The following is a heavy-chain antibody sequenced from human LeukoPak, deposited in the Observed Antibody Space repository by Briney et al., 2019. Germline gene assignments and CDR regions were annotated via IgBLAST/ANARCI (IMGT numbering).Heavy chain of an antibody. CDR3: ARDPVPWYSSSSGLDY. CDR1: GYSISSGYY. D-gene: IGHD6-6*01. CDR2: MYHSGST. Sequence: SETLSLTCTVSGYSISSGYYWGWIRQPPGKGLEWIANMYHSGSTYYNPSLKSRVTISVDTSKNQFSLKLSSVTAADTAVYYCARDPVPWYSSSSGLDYWGQGTLVTVSS. V-gene: IGHV4-38-2*02. J-gene: IGHJ4*02.